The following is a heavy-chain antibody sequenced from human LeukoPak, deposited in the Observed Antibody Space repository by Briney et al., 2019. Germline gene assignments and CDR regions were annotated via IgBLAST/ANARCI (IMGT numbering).Heavy chain of an antibody. D-gene: IGHD3-10*01. V-gene: IGHV1-18*01. CDR2: INAYNGNT. J-gene: IGHJ5*02. CDR3: ARDGYQYGSGSYPTA. CDR1: GYTFTSYG. Sequence: ASVKVSCKASGYTFTSYGISWVRQAPGQGLEWMGMINAYNGNTSYAQKFQGRVTMTTDTSTSTDYMELRSLRSVDTAVYDCARDGYQYGSGSYPTAWGQGTLVTVSS.